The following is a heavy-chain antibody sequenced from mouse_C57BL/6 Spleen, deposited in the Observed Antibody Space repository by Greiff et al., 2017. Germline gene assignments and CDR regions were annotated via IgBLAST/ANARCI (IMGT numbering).Heavy chain of an antibody. D-gene: IGHD1-1*01. CDR3: ARKGLLLYWYFDV. V-gene: IGHV5-16*01. J-gene: IGHJ1*03. Sequence: VESEGGLVQPGSSMKLSCTASGFTFSDYYMAWVRQVPEKGLEWVANINYDGSSTYYLDSLKSRFIISRDNAKNILYLQMSSLKSEDTATYYCARKGLLLYWYFDVWGTGTTVTVSS. CDR2: INYDGSST. CDR1: GFTFSDYY.